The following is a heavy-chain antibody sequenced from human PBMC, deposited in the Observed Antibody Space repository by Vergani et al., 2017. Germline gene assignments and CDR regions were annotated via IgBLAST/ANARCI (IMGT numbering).Heavy chain of an antibody. CDR1: GGTFNIYS. CDR2: ITPFFPTG. CDR3: ASPRTAENLPKPLYYFYGLDV. Sequence: QVQLVQSGAKVKKPGSSVKVSCKASGGTFNIYSVSWLRQAPGQGPEWMGGITPFFPTGHYAQKFQGRVTITADESATTVYMELSSLRSEDTAVYYCASPRTAENLPKPLYYFYGLDVWGQGTTVTVSS. J-gene: IGHJ6*02. D-gene: IGHD7-27*01. V-gene: IGHV1-69*12.